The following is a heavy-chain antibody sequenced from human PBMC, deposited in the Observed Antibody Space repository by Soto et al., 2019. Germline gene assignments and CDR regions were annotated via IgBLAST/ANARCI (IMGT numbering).Heavy chain of an antibody. J-gene: IGHJ4*02. CDR1: GGSVRSGDYY. Sequence: SETLSLTCTVSGGSVRSGDYYWSWIRQPPGKGLELIGYIYYSGSTYYNPSLKSRVTMSVDTSKNQFSLMLTSVTAADTAVYYCARHEEAAADLYYFDYWGQGTLVTVSS. D-gene: IGHD6-13*01. CDR3: ARHEEAAADLYYFDY. CDR2: IYYSGST. V-gene: IGHV4-30-4*01.